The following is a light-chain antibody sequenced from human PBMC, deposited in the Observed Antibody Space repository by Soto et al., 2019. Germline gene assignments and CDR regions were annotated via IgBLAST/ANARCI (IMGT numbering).Light chain of an antibody. CDR3: NSYRSSNSLEGV. V-gene: IGLV2-14*01. J-gene: IGLJ3*02. CDR2: EVH. Sequence: SVLTQPASVSGSPGQSITISFTGTSSDVGGYNYVSWYQQHPGKAPKLMIYEVHNRPSGVSHRFSGSKSGNTASPIISGLQAEDEADYYCNSYRSSNSLEGVFGGGTKLTVL. CDR1: SSDVGGYNY.